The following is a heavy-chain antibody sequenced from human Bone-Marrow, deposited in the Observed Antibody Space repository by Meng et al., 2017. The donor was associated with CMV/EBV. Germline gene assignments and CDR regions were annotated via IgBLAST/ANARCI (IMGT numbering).Heavy chain of an antibody. CDR1: GFTFRSYA. CDR2: MSFDGTTK. CDR3: ARDSPARA. J-gene: IGHJ4*02. D-gene: IGHD1-26*01. V-gene: IGHV3-30*04. Sequence: GGSLRLSCAASGFTFRSYAMHWVRQAPGKGLEWVALMSFDGTTKYYAESVKGRFTISRDNSKNTLYLQMNSLRAEDTAVYYCARDSPARAWGQGTLVTVSS.